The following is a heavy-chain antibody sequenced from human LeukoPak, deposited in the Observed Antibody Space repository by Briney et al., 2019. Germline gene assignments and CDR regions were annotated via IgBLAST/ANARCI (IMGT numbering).Heavy chain of an antibody. V-gene: IGHV3-7*01. CDR1: GFTLRSYW. D-gene: IGHD1-26*01. CDR3: ARDLFSGSYQEDF. J-gene: IGHJ4*02. CDR2: IKYDGSGK. Sequence: AGGSLRLYCAASGFTLRSYWMSWVRQAPGKGLEWVANIKYDGSGKYYADSVKGRFTISRDDAKNSLYLEMNRLRVEDTAVYYCARDLFSGSYQEDFWGQGTLVTVSS.